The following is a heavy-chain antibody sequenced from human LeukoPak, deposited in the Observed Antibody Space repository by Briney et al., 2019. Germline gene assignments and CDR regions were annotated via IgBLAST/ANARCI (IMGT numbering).Heavy chain of an antibody. J-gene: IGHJ4*02. CDR1: GFTFSSYA. V-gene: IGHV3-23*01. CDR3: ARLPTFYYDSSGYHYDY. D-gene: IGHD3-22*01. Sequence: GGSLRLSCAASGFTFSSYAMSWVHQAPGKGLEWVSAISGSGGSTYYADSVKGRFTISRDNSKNTLYLQMDNLRAEDTGVYFCARLPTFYYDSSGYHYDYWGQGTLVTVSS. CDR2: ISGSGGST.